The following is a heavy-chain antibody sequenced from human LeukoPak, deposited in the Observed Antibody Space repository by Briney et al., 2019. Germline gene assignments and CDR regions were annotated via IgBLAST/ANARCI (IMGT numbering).Heavy chain of an antibody. D-gene: IGHD2-2*01. V-gene: IGHV1-2*02. Sequence: GSSVTVSCKASGYTFTGYYMHWVRQAPGQGLEWMGWIKPNNGGTNYAQKFQGRVTMTRDTSISTAYMELSRLRSDDTAVYYCARARGDIVVVPAAVWFDPWGQGTVDSVCS. J-gene: IGHJ5*02. CDR2: IKPNNGGT. CDR3: ARARGDIVVVPAAVWFDP. CDR1: GYTFTGYY.